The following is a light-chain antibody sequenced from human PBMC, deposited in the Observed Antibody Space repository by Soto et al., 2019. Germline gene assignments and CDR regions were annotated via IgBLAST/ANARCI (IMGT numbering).Light chain of an antibody. CDR3: QSYDSSLSAYV. Sequence: QSALTQPPSVSGAPGQRVTISCTGSSSNIGAGYDVHWYQQLPGTAPKLLIYDNRNRPSGVPDRFSGSKSGTSASLAITGLQAEDEADYYCQSYDSSLSAYVFGTGTKLTVL. CDR1: SSNIGAGYD. CDR2: DNR. V-gene: IGLV1-40*01. J-gene: IGLJ1*01.